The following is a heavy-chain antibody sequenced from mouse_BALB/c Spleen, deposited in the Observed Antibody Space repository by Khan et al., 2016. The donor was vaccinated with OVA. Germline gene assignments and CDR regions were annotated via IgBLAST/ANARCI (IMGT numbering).Heavy chain of an antibody. CDR2: INPNNGGT. V-gene: IGHV1S81*02. CDR3: TRSGYGTFAY. D-gene: IGHD2-1*01. J-gene: IGHJ3*01. CDR1: GYTFTSYY. Sequence: QVQLKQSGAELVKPGASVRLSCKASGYTFTSYYLYWVKQRPGQGIEWIGDINPNNGGTNFNEKFKSKATLTVDQSSSTAYMQLSSLTSEDSAVYYCTRSGYGTFAYWGQGTLVTVSA.